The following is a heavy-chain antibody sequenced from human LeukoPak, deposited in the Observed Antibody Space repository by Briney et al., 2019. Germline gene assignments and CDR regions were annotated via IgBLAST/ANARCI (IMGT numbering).Heavy chain of an antibody. CDR2: IGIADDT. J-gene: IGHJ3*02. CDR1: GFTFRNYD. Sequence: GGSLRLSCAASGFTFRNYDMHWVRQFPGRGLEWVSAIGIADDTHYPDSVKGRFTISRENAKDSLYLQMNSLRDGDTAVYYCVRGGIQVSGIDAFDIWGQGTMVTVSS. V-gene: IGHV3-13*01. D-gene: IGHD5/OR15-5a*01. CDR3: VRGGIQVSGIDAFDI.